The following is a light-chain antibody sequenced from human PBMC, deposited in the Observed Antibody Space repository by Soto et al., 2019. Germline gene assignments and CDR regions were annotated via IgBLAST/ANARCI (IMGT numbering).Light chain of an antibody. J-gene: IGKJ4*01. CDR1: QGISNS. V-gene: IGKV1-17*03. CDR3: LQYNSYPFT. CDR2: GAS. Sequence: DIPMTQSQSAMSASLGDRVTITCRASQGISNSLAWFQQKPGRVPKRLIYGASTLQSWAPSRFSGSASGAAFTLTISSLQPEDFATYYCLQYNSYPFTFGGGTKVDIK.